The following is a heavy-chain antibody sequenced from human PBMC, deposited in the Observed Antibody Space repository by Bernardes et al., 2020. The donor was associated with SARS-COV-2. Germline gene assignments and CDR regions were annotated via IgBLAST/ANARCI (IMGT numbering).Heavy chain of an antibody. Sequence: GESLSLSCAASGFTFSSYSMNWVRQAPGKGLEWVSYISSISRTIYYADSVKGRFTISRDNAKNSLYLQMNSLRDEDTAVYYCARDDSVWGSYRYLGQNWFDPWGQGTLVTVSS. CDR1: GFTFSSYS. D-gene: IGHD3-16*02. CDR2: ISSISRTI. CDR3: ARDDSVWGSYRYLGQNWFDP. V-gene: IGHV3-48*02. J-gene: IGHJ5*02.